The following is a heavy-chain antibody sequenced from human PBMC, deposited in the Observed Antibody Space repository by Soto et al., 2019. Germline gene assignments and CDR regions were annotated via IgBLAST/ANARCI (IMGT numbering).Heavy chain of an antibody. CDR3: AHRPYGYQYYFDY. Sequence: QITLKESGPTLVKPTQTLTLTCTFSGFSLSTRGVGVGWFRQPPGRALEWLALIYWDDDKRYSPSLQNRLTITRDTSKTQVVLTMTNTDPVDTATYYCAHRPYGYQYYFDYWGQGTLVTVSS. D-gene: IGHD5-18*01. CDR1: GFSLSTRGVG. CDR2: IYWDDDK. V-gene: IGHV2-5*02. J-gene: IGHJ4*02.